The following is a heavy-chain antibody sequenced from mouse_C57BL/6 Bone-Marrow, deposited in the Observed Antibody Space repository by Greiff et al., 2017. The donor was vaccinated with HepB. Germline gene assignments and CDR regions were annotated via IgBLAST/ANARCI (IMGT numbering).Heavy chain of an antibody. CDR3: AKGLGLWFAY. D-gene: IGHD4-1*01. J-gene: IGHJ3*01. V-gene: IGHV3-6*01. CDR1: GYSITSGYY. Sequence: EVQVVESGPGLVKPSQSLSLTCSVTGYSITSGYYWNWIRQFPGNKLEWMGYISYDGSNNYNPSLKNRISITRDTSKNQFFLKLNSVTTEDTATYYCAKGLGLWFAYWGQGTLVTVSA. CDR2: ISYDGSN.